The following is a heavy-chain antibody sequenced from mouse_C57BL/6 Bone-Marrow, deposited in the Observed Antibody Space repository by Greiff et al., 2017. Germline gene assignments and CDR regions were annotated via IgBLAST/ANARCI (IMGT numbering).Heavy chain of an antibody. CDR1: GYTFTDYN. V-gene: IGHV1-22*01. CDR3: ARGIYYGNYDYAMDY. D-gene: IGHD2-1*01. CDR2: INPNNGGT. Sequence: VQLQQSGPELVKPGASVKMSCKASGYTFTDYNMHWVKQSHGKSLEWIGYINPNNGGTSYNQKFKGKATLTVNKSSSTAYMERRSLTSEDSAVYYCARGIYYGNYDYAMDYWGQGTSVTVSS. J-gene: IGHJ4*01.